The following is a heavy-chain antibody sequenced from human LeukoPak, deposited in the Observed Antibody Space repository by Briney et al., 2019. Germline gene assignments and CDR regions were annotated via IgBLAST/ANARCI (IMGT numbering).Heavy chain of an antibody. Sequence: SGTLSLTCAVSGGSISSSNWWSWVRQPPGKGLEWIGEIYHSGSTNYNPSLKSRVTISVDTSKNQFSLKLSSVTAADTAVYFCARVGSYYDAFDIWGQGTMVTVSS. CDR3: ARVGSYYDAFDI. CDR1: GGSISSSNW. J-gene: IGHJ3*02. V-gene: IGHV4-4*02. D-gene: IGHD2-8*01. CDR2: IYHSGST.